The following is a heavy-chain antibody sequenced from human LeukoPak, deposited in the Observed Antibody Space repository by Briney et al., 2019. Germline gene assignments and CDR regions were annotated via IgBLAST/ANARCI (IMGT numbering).Heavy chain of an antibody. V-gene: IGHV1-2*06. CDR2: INPNSGGT. CDR3: ARVRGGIGAFDI. Sequence: ASVKVSCKASGYTFTGYYMHWVRQAPGQGLEWMGRINPNSGGTNYAQKFQGRVTMTRDTSISTAYMGLSRLRSDDTAVYYCARVRGGIGAFDIWGQGTMVTVSS. D-gene: IGHD3-10*01. CDR1: GYTFTGYY. J-gene: IGHJ3*02.